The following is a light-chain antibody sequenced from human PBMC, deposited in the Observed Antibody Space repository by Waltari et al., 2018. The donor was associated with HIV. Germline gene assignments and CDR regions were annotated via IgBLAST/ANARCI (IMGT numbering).Light chain of an antibody. CDR2: AAS. Sequence: DIQMTQSPSSLSASVGDRVTFSCRASRAISNSVALYQLKPGGAPKLLIFAASRLETGVPSRFSGSSSGTDFTLTINNLQPEDFASYFCHQYDAIPYTFGQGTNLEIK. CDR1: RAISNS. V-gene: IGKV1-NL1*01. J-gene: IGKJ2*01. CDR3: HQYDAIPYT.